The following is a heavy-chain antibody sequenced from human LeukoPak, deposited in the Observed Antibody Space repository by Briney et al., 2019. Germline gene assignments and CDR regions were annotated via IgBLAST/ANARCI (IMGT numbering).Heavy chain of an antibody. D-gene: IGHD3-3*01. CDR3: AKMSGFLEWLTDY. Sequence: GGSLRLSCAASGFTFSRYDMHWVRQAPGKGLEWVSAISGSGGSTYYADSVKGRFTISRDNSKNTLYLQMNSLRAEDTAVYYCAKMSGFLEWLTDYWGQGTLVTVSS. V-gene: IGHV3-23*01. J-gene: IGHJ4*02. CDR1: GFTFSRYD. CDR2: ISGSGGST.